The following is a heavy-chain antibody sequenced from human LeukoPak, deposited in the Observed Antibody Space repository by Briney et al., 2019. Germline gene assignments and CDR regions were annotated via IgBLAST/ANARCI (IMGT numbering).Heavy chain of an antibody. CDR2: ISSSSSTI. V-gene: IGHV3-48*04. J-gene: IGHJ4*02. Sequence: GGSLRLSCAASGFTFSSYSMNWVRQAPGKGLEWVSYISSSSSTIYYADSVKGRFTISRDNAKNSLYLQMNSLRAEDTAVYYCVRDEYYYGSGSWIDYWGQGTLVTVSS. CDR1: GFTFSSYS. CDR3: VRDEYYYGSGSWIDY. D-gene: IGHD3-10*01.